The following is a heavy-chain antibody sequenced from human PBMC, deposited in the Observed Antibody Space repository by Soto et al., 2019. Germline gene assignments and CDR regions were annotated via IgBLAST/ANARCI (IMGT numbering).Heavy chain of an antibody. CDR1: GGSISSGGYY. Sequence: SETLSLTCTVSGGSISSGGYYWSWIRQHPGKGLEWIGYIYYSGSTYYNPSLKSRVTISVDTSKNQFSLKLSSVTAADTAVYYCASATYYDYIWGSYRDNWLDPWGQGTLVTVSS. CDR3: ASATYYDYIWGSYRDNWLDP. CDR2: IYYSGST. V-gene: IGHV4-31*03. J-gene: IGHJ5*02. D-gene: IGHD3-16*02.